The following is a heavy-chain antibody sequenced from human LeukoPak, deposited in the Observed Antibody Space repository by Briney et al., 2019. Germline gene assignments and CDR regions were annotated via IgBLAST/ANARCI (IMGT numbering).Heavy chain of an antibody. Sequence: GESLKISCKGSGYSFTSYWIGWVRQMPGKGLEWMGIIYPGDSDTRYSPSFQGQVTISADKSISTAYLQWSSLKASDTAMYYCARPQNSHSSGWLYYFDYWGQGTLVTVSS. CDR3: ARPQNSHSSGWLYYFDY. D-gene: IGHD6-19*01. V-gene: IGHV5-51*01. CDR1: GYSFTSYW. J-gene: IGHJ4*02. CDR2: IYPGDSDT.